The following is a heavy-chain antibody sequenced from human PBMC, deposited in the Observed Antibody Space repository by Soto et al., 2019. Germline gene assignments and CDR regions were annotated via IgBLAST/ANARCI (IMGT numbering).Heavy chain of an antibody. V-gene: IGHV3-21*01. J-gene: IGHJ6*02. D-gene: IGHD2-21*02. CDR2: IGRRSDI. CDR3: AREETAWPLAYGLDV. Sequence: VGSLRLSCEASGFSFSTYSMHWVRQAPGKGLEWVSSIGRRSDIYYADSVKGRFTVSRDNAKNSVSLQMNSLRDEDTAVYYCAREETAWPLAYGLDVWGQGTTVTVSS. CDR1: GFSFSTYS.